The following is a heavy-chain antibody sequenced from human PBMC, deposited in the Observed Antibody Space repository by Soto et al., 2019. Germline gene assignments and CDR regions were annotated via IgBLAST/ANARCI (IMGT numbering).Heavy chain of an antibody. CDR1: GFTFSSYS. J-gene: IGHJ4*02. CDR2: ISSSSSYI. V-gene: IGHV3-21*01. D-gene: IGHD2-2*01. CDR3: ARGSSTYYFDY. Sequence: EVQLVESGGGLVKPGGSLRLSCAASGFTFSSYSMNGVRQAPGKGLDWVSSISSSSSYIYNADSVKGRFTISRDNAKNSLYLQMNSRRAEDTAVYYCARGSSTYYFDYWGQGYLVSVSS.